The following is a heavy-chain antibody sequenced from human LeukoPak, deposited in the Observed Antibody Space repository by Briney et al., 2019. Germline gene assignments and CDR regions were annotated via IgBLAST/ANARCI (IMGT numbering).Heavy chain of an antibody. Sequence: GASVKASCKVSGYTLTELSMHWVRQAPGKGLEWMGGFDPEDGETIYAQKFQGRVTMTEDTSTDTAYMELSSLRSEDTAVYYCATVDGSYSGSYYYFDYWGQGTLVTVSS. CDR3: ATVDGSYSGSYYYFDY. D-gene: IGHD1-26*01. J-gene: IGHJ4*02. V-gene: IGHV1-24*01. CDR1: GYTLTELS. CDR2: FDPEDGET.